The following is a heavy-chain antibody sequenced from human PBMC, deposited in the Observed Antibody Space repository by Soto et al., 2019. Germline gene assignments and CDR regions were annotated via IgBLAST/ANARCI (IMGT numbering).Heavy chain of an antibody. D-gene: IGHD4-17*01. CDR2: INHSGST. V-gene: IGHV4-34*01. Sequence: NPSETLSLTCAVYGGSFSGYYWSWIRQPPGKGLEWIGEINHSGSTNYNLSLKSRVTISVDTSKNQFSLKLSSVTAADTAVYYCARGSSGPPLRNFDYWCQGTLVTAPQ. CDR1: GGSFSGYY. J-gene: IGHJ4*02. CDR3: ARGSSGPPLRNFDY.